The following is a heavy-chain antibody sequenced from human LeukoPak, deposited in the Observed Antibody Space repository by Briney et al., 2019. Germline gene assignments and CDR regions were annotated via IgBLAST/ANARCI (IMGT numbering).Heavy chain of an antibody. Sequence: GGSLRLSCAVSRLSFSSHWMHWVRHAPGKGLVWVSHAKSDGSSTNYADAVRGRFTISRDKAKNTLYLQMNSLRAEDTAVYYCARGKDYWSGYIDFWGQGTLVTVSS. D-gene: IGHD3-3*01. V-gene: IGHV3-74*01. J-gene: IGHJ4*02. CDR2: AKSDGSST. CDR3: ARGKDYWSGYIDF. CDR1: RLSFSSHW.